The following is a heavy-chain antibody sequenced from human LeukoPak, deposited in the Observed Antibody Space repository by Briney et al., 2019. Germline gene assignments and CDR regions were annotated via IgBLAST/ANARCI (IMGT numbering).Heavy chain of an antibody. J-gene: IGHJ4*02. D-gene: IGHD3-22*01. Sequence: GGSLRLSCAPSGLSFFYYAMHWVRQAPGKGLEWVSLISGDGGNTYYADSVKGRFTISRDNSKNSLSLQMNSLRTEDTALYYCARAPYYYDSSGYDTDYWGQGTLVTVSS. CDR1: GLSFFYYA. V-gene: IGHV3-43*02. CDR2: ISGDGGNT. CDR3: ARAPYYYDSSGYDTDY.